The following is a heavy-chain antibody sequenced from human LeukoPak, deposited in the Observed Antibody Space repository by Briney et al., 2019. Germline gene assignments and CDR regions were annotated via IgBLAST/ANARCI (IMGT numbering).Heavy chain of an antibody. V-gene: IGHV4-39*01. CDR2: IYYSGST. D-gene: IGHD2-15*01. CDR3: ARRYCSGGHCYYFDS. J-gene: IGHJ4*02. CDR1: GGSISSSSHY. Sequence: SETLSLTCTVSGGSISSSSHYWGWIRQPPGMGLEWIGIIYYSGSTYYNPSLNSRVTVSLDTSKNQLSLTVTSVTAADTAVYYRARRYCSGGHCYYFDSWGQGTLVTVSS.